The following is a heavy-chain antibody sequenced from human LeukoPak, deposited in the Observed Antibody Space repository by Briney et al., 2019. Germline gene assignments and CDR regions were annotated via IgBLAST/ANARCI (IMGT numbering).Heavy chain of an antibody. CDR3: ARDPRGPTEYVNSARDTFDY. D-gene: IGHD2/OR15-2a*01. Sequence: GGSLRLSCAASGFTFNTYSMHWVRQAPGKGLEWVSVILYDGSTKYYADSVKGRFTISRDSSKNTLYLQMNSLRAEDTAVYYCARDPRGPTEYVNSARDTFDYWGQGTLVTVSS. J-gene: IGHJ4*02. CDR2: ILYDGSTK. V-gene: IGHV3-30*04. CDR1: GFTFNTYS.